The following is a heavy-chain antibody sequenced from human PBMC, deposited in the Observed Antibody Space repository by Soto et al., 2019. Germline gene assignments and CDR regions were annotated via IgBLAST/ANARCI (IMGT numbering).Heavy chain of an antibody. CDR1: GFTFSSYG. D-gene: IGHD3-3*01. CDR3: ARDRRPPRSADPFDI. Sequence: PGGSLRLSCAVSGFTFSSYGMHWVRQAPGKGLEWVAVIWYDGSNKYYADSVKGRFTISRDNSKNTLYLQMNSLRAEDTAVYYCARDRRPPRSADPFDIWGQGTMVTVSS. CDR2: IWYDGSNK. V-gene: IGHV3-33*01. J-gene: IGHJ3*02.